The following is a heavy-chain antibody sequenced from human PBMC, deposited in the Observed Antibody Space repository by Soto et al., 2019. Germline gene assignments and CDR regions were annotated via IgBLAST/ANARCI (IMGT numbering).Heavy chain of an antibody. J-gene: IGHJ6*03. Sequence: SETLSLTCAVYGGSFSGYYWSWIRQPPGKGLEWIGEINHSGSTNYNPSLKSRVTISVDTSKNQFSLKLSSVTAADTAVYYCAREFVTMVRGALKYYYYMDVWGKGTTVTVSS. CDR1: GGSFSGYY. CDR2: INHSGST. D-gene: IGHD3-10*01. CDR3: AREFVTMVRGALKYYYYMDV. V-gene: IGHV4-34*01.